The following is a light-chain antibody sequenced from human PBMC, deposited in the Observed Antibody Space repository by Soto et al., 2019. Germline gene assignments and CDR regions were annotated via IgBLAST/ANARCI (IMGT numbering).Light chain of an antibody. Sequence: QSALTQSPSASGSPGQSVTISCTGTSSDIGGYNSVSWYQQHPGKAPKVMIYDVSKRPSGVPDRFSGSKSGNTASLTVSALQADDEADYYCNSYVGSNNYVFGTGTKVTVL. J-gene: IGLJ1*01. CDR3: NSYVGSNNYV. CDR1: SSDIGGYNS. CDR2: DVS. V-gene: IGLV2-8*01.